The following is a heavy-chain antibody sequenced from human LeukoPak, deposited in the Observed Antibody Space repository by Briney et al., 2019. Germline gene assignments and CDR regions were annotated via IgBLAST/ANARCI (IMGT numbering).Heavy chain of an antibody. CDR3: ARGLCDDSCYGKRFYFDY. CDR1: GGSLSGYH. CDR2: VHASGHT. Sequence: SETLSLTCSVSGGSLSGYHWSWIRQSAEKGLEWIGRVHASGHTNFNPSLKSRVTMSVDPSKPQFSLRLTSVTAADTAVFYCARGLCDDSCYGKRFYFDYWGQGILVTVSS. J-gene: IGHJ4*02. V-gene: IGHV4-4*07. D-gene: IGHD2-2*01.